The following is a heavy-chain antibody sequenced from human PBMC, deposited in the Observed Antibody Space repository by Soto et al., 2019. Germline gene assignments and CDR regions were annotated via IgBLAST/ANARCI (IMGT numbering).Heavy chain of an antibody. CDR3: ARGGAVAYGEYNT. J-gene: IGHJ5*02. CDR1: GATLSNQI. CDR2: LIPILGIP. Sequence: QVKLVQSGAEVRKPGSSVRVSCKTSGATLSNQIIGWVRQAPGQGLEWMGRLIPILGIPNYSQRVQYRLTITADRSRSTVHRKFSSLRSEHSAMYFCARGGAVAYGEYNTWCQGTLVTVSS. V-gene: IGHV1-69*02. D-gene: IGHD4-17*01.